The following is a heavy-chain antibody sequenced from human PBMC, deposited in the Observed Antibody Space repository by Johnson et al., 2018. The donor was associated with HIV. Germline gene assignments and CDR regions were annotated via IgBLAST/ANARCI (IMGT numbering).Heavy chain of an antibody. V-gene: IGHV3-30*03. Sequence: QVQLVESGGDVVQPGTSLRLSCAASGFTFSSYGMHWVRQAPGEGLEWVAVISYDGTNKYNADSVKGRFTISRDNSKNTLYLQMNSLRTEDTAAYYCARAGSTSGWFDAFDIWGQGTMVTVSS. CDR1: GFTFSSYG. CDR2: ISYDGTNK. CDR3: ARAGSTSGWFDAFDI. J-gene: IGHJ3*02. D-gene: IGHD6-19*01.